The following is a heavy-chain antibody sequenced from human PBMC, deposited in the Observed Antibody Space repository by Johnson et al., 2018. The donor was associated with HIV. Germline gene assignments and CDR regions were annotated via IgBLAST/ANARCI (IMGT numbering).Heavy chain of an antibody. Sequence: VQLVESGGGLVQPGRSLRLSCAASGFTFDDYAMHWVRQAPGKCLEWVSGISWNSGSIGYADSVKGRFTISRDNAKNSLYLQMNSLRAEDTALYYCAKERGYGSWYNDAFDIWGQGTMVTVSS. J-gene: IGHJ3*02. V-gene: IGHV3-9*01. CDR1: GFTFDDYA. CDR3: AKERGYGSWYNDAFDI. D-gene: IGHD6-13*01. CDR2: ISWNSGSI.